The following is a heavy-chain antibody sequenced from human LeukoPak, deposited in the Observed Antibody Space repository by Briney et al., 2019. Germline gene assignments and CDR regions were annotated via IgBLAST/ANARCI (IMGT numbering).Heavy chain of an antibody. V-gene: IGHV4-59*01. CDR1: GDSISSYY. CDR3: ARGAEVLGVVPLYYFDY. Sequence: SETLSLTCTVSGDSISSYYWSWIRQPPGKGLEWIGYIYYSGSTNYNPSLKSRVTISVDTSKNQFSLKLSSVTAADTAVYYCARGAEVLGVVPLYYFDYWGQGTLVTVSS. D-gene: IGHD2-15*01. J-gene: IGHJ4*02. CDR2: IYYSGST.